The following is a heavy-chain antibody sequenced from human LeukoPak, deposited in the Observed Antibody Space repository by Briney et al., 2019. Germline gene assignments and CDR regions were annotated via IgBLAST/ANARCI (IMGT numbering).Heavy chain of an antibody. J-gene: IGHJ4*02. Sequence: GGSLRLSCAASGFTVSSNYMSWVRQAPGKGLEWVSVIYSGGTTYYADSVKGRFTISRDNSKNTLYLQMNSLRAEDTAVYYCARDRCGSTSCYIDYWGQGGLVTVSS. CDR1: GFTVSSNY. CDR2: IYSGGTT. V-gene: IGHV3-66*01. CDR3: ARDRCGSTSCYIDY. D-gene: IGHD2-2*02.